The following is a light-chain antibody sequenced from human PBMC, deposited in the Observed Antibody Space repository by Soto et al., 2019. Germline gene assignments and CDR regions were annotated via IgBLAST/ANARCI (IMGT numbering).Light chain of an antibody. J-gene: IGKJ4*01. CDR1: HGISKY. CDR3: QKYNRVPT. V-gene: IGKV1-27*01. CDR2: AAS. Sequence: DIQMTQSPPSLSASVGDRVTISCRASHGISKYVAWYQQKPGKVPKLLIDAASTLQSGVPSRFSGSGSGTDFTLTISSLQPEDVATYYCQKYNRVPTFGGGTKVEIK.